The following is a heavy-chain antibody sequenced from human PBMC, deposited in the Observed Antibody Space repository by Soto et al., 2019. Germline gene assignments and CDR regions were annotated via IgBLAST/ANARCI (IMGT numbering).Heavy chain of an antibody. D-gene: IGHD2-8*01. V-gene: IGHV3-23*01. CDR1: VFTFGSYP. CDR2: ISSGSDTI. CDR3: ASILYSSQRYGVEV. Sequence: XGSLRLSCASSVFTFGSYPMTWVRHAPGKGLEWVSSISSGSDTIFYADSVKGRFTISRDNSRSTLYLQMNRLRAEDMAIYYCASILYSSQRYGVEVWRQGTTFTVS. J-gene: IGHJ6*01.